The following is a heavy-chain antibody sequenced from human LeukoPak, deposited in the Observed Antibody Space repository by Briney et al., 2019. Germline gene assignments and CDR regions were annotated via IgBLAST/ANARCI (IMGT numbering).Heavy chain of an antibody. D-gene: IGHD3-10*01. Sequence: SETLSLTCTVSDDSITMYYWTWIRQPPGKGLEWIGYVDHTGSTNFNPSLNGRVSISRDTSKNLFSLRLRSVTAADTAVYFCARGEYYYGSGSLNWFDPWGQGTLVTVSS. CDR3: ARGEYYYGSGSLNWFDP. CDR2: VDHTGST. J-gene: IGHJ5*02. CDR1: DDSITMYY. V-gene: IGHV4-59*01.